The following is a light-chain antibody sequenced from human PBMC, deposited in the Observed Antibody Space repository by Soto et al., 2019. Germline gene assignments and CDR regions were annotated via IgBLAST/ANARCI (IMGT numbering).Light chain of an antibody. J-gene: IGKJ1*01. CDR1: QSVFYSSNNKNY. V-gene: IGKV4-1*01. CDR3: QQYNNWPRT. Sequence: DIVMTQSPDSLAVSLGERATINCKASQSVFYSSNNKNYLAWYQQKPGQPPKLLIYWASTRESGVPERFSGSGSGTDFTLTISSLQAEDVAVYYCQQYNNWPRTFGQGTKVEIK. CDR2: WAS.